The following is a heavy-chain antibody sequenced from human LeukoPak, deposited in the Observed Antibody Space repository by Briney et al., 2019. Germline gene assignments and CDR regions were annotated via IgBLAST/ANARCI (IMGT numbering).Heavy chain of an antibody. Sequence: GGSLRLSCAASGFTFSSYSMNWVRQAPGKGLEWVSSISSSSSYIYYADSVKGRFTISRDNAKNSLYLQMNSLRAEDTAVYYCARDYRLCSSTSCYIRYWGQGTLVTVSS. V-gene: IGHV3-21*01. CDR1: GFTFSSYS. D-gene: IGHD2-2*02. CDR2: ISSSSSYI. CDR3: ARDYRLCSSTSCYIRY. J-gene: IGHJ4*02.